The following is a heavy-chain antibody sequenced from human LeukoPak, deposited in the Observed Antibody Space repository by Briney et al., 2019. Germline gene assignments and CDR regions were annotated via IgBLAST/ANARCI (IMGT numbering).Heavy chain of an antibody. Sequence: SETLSLTCTVSGGSISSSSYYWGWIRQPPGKGLEWIGSIYYSGSTYYNPSLKSRVTISVDTSKNQFSLKLSSVTAADTAVYYCARLLFSSSWKTYYYYYYMDVWGKGTTVTISS. CDR1: GGSISSSSYY. CDR2: IYYSGST. CDR3: ARLLFSSSWKTYYYYYYMDV. J-gene: IGHJ6*03. V-gene: IGHV4-39*01. D-gene: IGHD6-13*01.